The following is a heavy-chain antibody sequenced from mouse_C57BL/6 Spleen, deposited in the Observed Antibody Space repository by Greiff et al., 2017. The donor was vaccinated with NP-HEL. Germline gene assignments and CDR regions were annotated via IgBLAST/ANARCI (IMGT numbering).Heavy chain of an antibody. J-gene: IGHJ4*01. D-gene: IGHD2-1*01. Sequence: VQLQQSGAELVRPGASVTLSCKASGYTFTDYEMHWVKQTPVHGLEWIGAIDPETGGTAYNQKFKGKAILTADKSSSTAYMELRSLTSEDSAVYYCTKDYYGNYDYAMDYLGQGTSVTVSS. CDR3: TKDYYGNYDYAMDY. CDR1: GYTFTDYE. CDR2: IDPETGGT. V-gene: IGHV1-15*01.